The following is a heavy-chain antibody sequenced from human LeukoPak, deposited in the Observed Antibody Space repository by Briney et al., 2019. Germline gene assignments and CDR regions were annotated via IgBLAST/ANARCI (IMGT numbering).Heavy chain of an antibody. CDR2: IYYSGST. J-gene: IGHJ4*02. Sequence: SDSLSLTCAVSGYSIRTSNWWGWIRQSPGKGLEWIGYIYYSGSTHYNPSLKSRVTMSVDTSKNQFTLRLSSVTAVDTAVYFCARSSGSYFGLDYWGQGTLVTVSS. CDR1: GYSIRTSNW. CDR3: ARSSGSYFGLDY. V-gene: IGHV4-28*01. D-gene: IGHD1-26*01.